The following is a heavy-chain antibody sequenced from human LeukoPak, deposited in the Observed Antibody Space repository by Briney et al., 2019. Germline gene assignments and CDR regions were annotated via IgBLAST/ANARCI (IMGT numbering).Heavy chain of an antibody. J-gene: IGHJ4*02. Sequence: SETLSLTCTVSAGSISSSSYSWGWIRQPPGKGLEWIGSIYYSGSTYYNPSLKSRVTISVDTSKNQFSLKLSSVTAADTAVYYCARGGPGSGYHYFDWWGQGTRVTVSS. V-gene: IGHV4-39*01. CDR3: ARGGPGSGYHYFDW. CDR1: AGSISSSSYS. D-gene: IGHD3-3*01. CDR2: IYYSGST.